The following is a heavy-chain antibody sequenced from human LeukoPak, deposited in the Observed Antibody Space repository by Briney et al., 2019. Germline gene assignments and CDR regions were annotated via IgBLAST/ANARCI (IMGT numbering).Heavy chain of an antibody. J-gene: IGHJ4*02. D-gene: IGHD1-14*01. Sequence: SETLSLTCAVYGGSFSGYYWSWIRQPPAKGLEWIGEINDSGSTNYNPSLKSRVTISEDTSKKQFSLKLSSATAADTAVYYCARVPYNGFDYWGQGTLVTVSS. CDR2: INDSGST. CDR1: GGSFSGYY. CDR3: ARVPYNGFDY. V-gene: IGHV4-34*01.